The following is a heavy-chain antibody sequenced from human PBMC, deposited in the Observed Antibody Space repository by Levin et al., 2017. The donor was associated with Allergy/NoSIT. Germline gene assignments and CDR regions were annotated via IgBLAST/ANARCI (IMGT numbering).Heavy chain of an antibody. CDR1: GFTFSRYY. V-gene: IGHV3-74*01. CDR3: ARGGCSSTSCLDY. Sequence: QPGESLKISCAASGFTFSRYYMHWVRQAPGKGLVWVSRITLDVTDTYYADSVKGRFTISRDNAENTLFLQMNSLRAEDTAIYYCARGGCSSTSCLDYWGQGILVTVSS. D-gene: IGHD2-2*01. CDR2: ITLDVTDT. J-gene: IGHJ4*02.